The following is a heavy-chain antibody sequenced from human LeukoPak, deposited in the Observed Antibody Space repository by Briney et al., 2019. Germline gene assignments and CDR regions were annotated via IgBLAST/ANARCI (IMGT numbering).Heavy chain of an antibody. Sequence: SETLSLTCAVYGGSFSGYYWSWIRQPPGKGLEWIGEINHSGSTNYNPSLKSRVTISVDTSKNQFSLKLSSVTAAVTAVYYCARGVPMVYWGQGTLVTVSS. J-gene: IGHJ4*02. CDR3: ARGVPMVY. CDR2: INHSGST. V-gene: IGHV4-34*01. D-gene: IGHD2-2*01. CDR1: GGSFSGYY.